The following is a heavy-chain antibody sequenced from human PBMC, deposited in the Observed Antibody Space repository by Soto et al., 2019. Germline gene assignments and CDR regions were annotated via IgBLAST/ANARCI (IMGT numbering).Heavy chain of an antibody. V-gene: IGHV4-30-4*01. CDR2: IYYSGST. Sequence: SETLSLTCTVSGGSISSGDYYWSWIRQPPGKVLEWIGYIYYSGSTYYNPSLKSRVTISVDTSKNQFSLKLSSVTAADTAVYYCARGLGNTVRYSYSGKDVWGQGTTVTVSS. J-gene: IGHJ6*02. CDR3: ARGLGNTVRYSYSGKDV. CDR1: GGSISSGDYY. D-gene: IGHD3-10*01.